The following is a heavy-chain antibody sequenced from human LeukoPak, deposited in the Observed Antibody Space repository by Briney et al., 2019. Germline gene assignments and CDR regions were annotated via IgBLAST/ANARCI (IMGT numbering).Heavy chain of an antibody. D-gene: IGHD1-20*01. CDR2: ISASGDTT. Sequence: GGSLRLSRAASGFTFRSYAMSWVRQAPGKGLEWVSSISASGDTTYYVDSVKGRFTISRDNSRSTLSLQMNSLRAEDTAVYYCASNWNLDSWGQGTLVTVSS. CDR3: ASNWNLDS. J-gene: IGHJ4*02. CDR1: GFTFRSYA. V-gene: IGHV3-23*01.